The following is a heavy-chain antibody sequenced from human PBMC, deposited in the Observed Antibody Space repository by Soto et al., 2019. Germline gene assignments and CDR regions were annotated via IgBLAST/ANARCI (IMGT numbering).Heavy chain of an antibody. Sequence: ASVTVSCKASVGTFSSYAISWVRQAPGQGLEWMGGIIPIFGTANYAQKFQGRVTITADESTSTAYMELSSLRSEDTAVYYCVRAGIVVGRFDYWGQGTLVTVSS. V-gene: IGHV1-69*13. D-gene: IGHD3-22*01. J-gene: IGHJ4*02. CDR3: VRAGIVVGRFDY. CDR2: IIPIFGTA. CDR1: VGTFSSYA.